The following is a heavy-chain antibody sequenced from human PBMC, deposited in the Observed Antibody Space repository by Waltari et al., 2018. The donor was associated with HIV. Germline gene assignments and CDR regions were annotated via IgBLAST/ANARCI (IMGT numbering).Heavy chain of an antibody. J-gene: IGHJ6*02. V-gene: IGHV3-66*01. CDR2: IYTGGST. CDR1: SFTVSSNY. Sequence: EVQLVESGGGLVQRGGYLRPSCAASSFTVSSNYLSSVRQAPGKGLEWVSLIYTGGSTYYADSVKGRFTISRDNSKNTLYLQMNSLRAEDTAVYYCASPDTTMVHGHYYFYHMDVWGQGTTVTVSS. D-gene: IGHD5-18*01. CDR3: ASPDTTMVHGHYYFYHMDV.